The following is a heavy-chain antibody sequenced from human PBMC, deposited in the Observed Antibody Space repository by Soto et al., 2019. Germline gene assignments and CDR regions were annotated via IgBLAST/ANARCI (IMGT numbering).Heavy chain of an antibody. Sequence: PGGSLRLSCAASGFTFSSYAMSWVRQAPGKGLEWVSAISGSGGSTYYADSVKGRFTISRDNSKNTLYLQMNSLRAEDTAVYYCAKAPIRGYSYGIDYWGQGTLVTVSS. CDR2: ISGSGGST. CDR3: AKAPIRGYSYGIDY. CDR1: GFTFSSYA. J-gene: IGHJ4*02. V-gene: IGHV3-23*01. D-gene: IGHD5-18*01.